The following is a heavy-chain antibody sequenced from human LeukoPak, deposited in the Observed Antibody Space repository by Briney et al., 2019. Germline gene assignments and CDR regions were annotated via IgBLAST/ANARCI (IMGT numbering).Heavy chain of an antibody. CDR1: GYTFTSYG. V-gene: IGHV1-18*01. CDR3: ARGAPYYDFWSGYYYY. CDR2: ISAYNGNT. J-gene: IGHJ4*02. Sequence: ASVRVSCKASGYTFTSYGISWARQAPGQGLEWMGWISAYNGNTNYAQKLQGRVTMTTDTSTSTAYMELRSLRSDDTAVYYCARGAPYYDFWSGYYYYWGQGTLVTVSS. D-gene: IGHD3-3*01.